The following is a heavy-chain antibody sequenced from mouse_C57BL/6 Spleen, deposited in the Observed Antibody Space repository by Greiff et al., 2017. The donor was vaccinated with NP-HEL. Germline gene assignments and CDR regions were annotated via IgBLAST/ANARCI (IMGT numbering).Heavy chain of an antibody. CDR1: GYAFTNYL. V-gene: IGHV1-54*01. D-gene: IGHD2-5*01. CDR3: ARSIVTFDY. J-gene: IGHJ2*01. CDR2: INPGSGGT. Sequence: QVQLQQSGAELVRPGTSVKVSCKASGYAFTNYLIEWVKQRPGQGLEWIGVINPGSGGTNYNEKFKGKATLTVDKSSSTAYMQLSSLTSEDSAVYFCARSIVTFDYWGQGTTLTVSS.